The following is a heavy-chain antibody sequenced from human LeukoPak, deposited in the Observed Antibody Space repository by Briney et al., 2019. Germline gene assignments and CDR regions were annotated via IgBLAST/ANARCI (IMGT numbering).Heavy chain of an antibody. V-gene: IGHV1-46*01. CDR2: INPTGGST. D-gene: IGHD1-1*01. J-gene: IGHJ4*02. Sequence: ASVKVSCKASGYTFTPYFIHWVRQSPGQGLEWMGTINPTGGSTTYAQKFQGRVTVTRDMSTSTVYMELSSLTSEDTAVYYCARARVLVGGTATYNFDHWGQGTLVTVSS. CDR3: ARARVLVGGTATYNFDH. CDR1: GYTFTPYF.